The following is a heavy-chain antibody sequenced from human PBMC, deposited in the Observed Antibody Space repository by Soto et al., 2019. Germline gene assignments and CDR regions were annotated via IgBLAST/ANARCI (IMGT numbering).Heavy chain of an antibody. D-gene: IGHD6-6*01. V-gene: IGHV1-2*02. CDR2: INPNSGGT. J-gene: IGHJ6*03. Sequence: ASVKVSCKASGYTFTGYYMHWVRQAPGQGLEWMGWINPNSGGTNYAQKIQGRVTITRDTSISTAYMKLSSMRSDDTAVYYCARSGGYSSSSYYYYMDVWGKGTTVTVSS. CDR3: ARSGGYSSSSYYYYMDV. CDR1: GYTFTGYY.